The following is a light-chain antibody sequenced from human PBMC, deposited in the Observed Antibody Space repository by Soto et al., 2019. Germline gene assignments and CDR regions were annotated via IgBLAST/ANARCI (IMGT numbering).Light chain of an antibody. V-gene: IGKV3-15*01. J-gene: IGKJ1*01. CDR1: QSVSSS. Sequence: EIVMTQSPATLSVSPGETATLSCRASQSVSSSLAWYQQTPGQPPRLLIYGATTRATGVAARFSGSGSGTEFTLTIASPQSEDFAVYYCQQYNDWPRTFGQGTRVEIK. CDR2: GAT. CDR3: QQYNDWPRT.